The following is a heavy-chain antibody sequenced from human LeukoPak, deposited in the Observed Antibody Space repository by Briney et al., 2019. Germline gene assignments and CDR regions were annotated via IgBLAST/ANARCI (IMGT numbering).Heavy chain of an antibody. Sequence: ASVKVSCKASGYTFTSYGISWVRQAPGQGLEWMGWINPNSGGTNYAQKFQGRVTMTRDTSISTAYMELSRLRSDDTAVYYCARLGSGSLYYWGQGTLVTVSS. V-gene: IGHV1-2*02. D-gene: IGHD1-26*01. J-gene: IGHJ4*02. CDR2: INPNSGGT. CDR1: GYTFTSYG. CDR3: ARLGSGSLYY.